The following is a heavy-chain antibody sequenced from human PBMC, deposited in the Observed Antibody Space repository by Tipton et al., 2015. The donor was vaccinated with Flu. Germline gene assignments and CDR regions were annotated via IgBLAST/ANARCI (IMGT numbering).Heavy chain of an antibody. CDR1: GFTINRYG. V-gene: IGHV3-48*04. CDR2: ISSSGSII. Sequence: SLRLSCAVSGFTINRYGMSWVRQFPGKGLEWVSHISSSGSIINYADSVKGRFTISRDNAKNSLYLQMNSLRAEDTAVYYCARDHPPSITVLGEITDYFGMAVWGQGTTVTVSS. CDR3: ARDHPPSITVLGEITDYFGMAV. J-gene: IGHJ6*02. D-gene: IGHD3-3*01.